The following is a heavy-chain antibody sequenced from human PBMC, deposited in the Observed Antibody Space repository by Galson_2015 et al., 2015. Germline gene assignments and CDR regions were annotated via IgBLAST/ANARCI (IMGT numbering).Heavy chain of an antibody. CDR2: ISYDGSNK. Sequence: SLRLSCAASGFTFSSYAMHWVRQAPGKGLEWVAVISYDGSNKYYADSVKGRFTISRDNSKNTLYLQMNSLRAEDTAVYYCARDGSPYCTGGVCLAYWGQGTLVTVSS. D-gene: IGHD2-8*02. CDR1: GFTFSSYA. V-gene: IGHV3-30*01. J-gene: IGHJ4*02. CDR3: ARDGSPYCTGGVCLAY.